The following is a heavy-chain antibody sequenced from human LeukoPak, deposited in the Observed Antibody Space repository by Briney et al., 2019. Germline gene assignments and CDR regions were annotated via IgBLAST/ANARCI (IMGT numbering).Heavy chain of an antibody. V-gene: IGHV4-34*01. CDR1: GGSFSGYY. CDR3: ARGAPGLYCSSTSCYTWGYYYYGMDV. J-gene: IGHJ6*02. D-gene: IGHD2-2*02. Sequence: PSETLSLTCAVYGGSFSGYYWSWIRQPPGKGLEWIGEINHSGSTNYNPSLKSRVTISVDTSKNQFSLKLSSVTAADTAVYYCARGAPGLYCSSTSCYTWGYYYYGMDVWGQGTTVTVSS. CDR2: INHSGST.